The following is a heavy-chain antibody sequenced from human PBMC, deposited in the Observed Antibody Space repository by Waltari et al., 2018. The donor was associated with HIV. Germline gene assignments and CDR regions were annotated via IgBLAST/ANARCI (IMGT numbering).Heavy chain of an antibody. Sequence: QVQLQESGPGLVKPSQPLSLTFPVSADPLSSGCYSWRWFRQPAGKGLEWIRRIYTSWSTNYNPSLKSRVTISGDTSKNQFSLKLSYVTAADTAVYYWARGCMTSEWYFDLWGRGTLVTVSS. D-gene: IGHD3-3*01. V-gene: IGHV4-61*02. J-gene: IGHJ2*01. CDR2: IYTSWST. CDR1: ADPLSSGCYS. CDR3: ARGCMTSEWYFDL.